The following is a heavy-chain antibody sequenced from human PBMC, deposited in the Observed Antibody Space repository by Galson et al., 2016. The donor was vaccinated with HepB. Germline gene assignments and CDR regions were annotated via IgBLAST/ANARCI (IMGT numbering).Heavy chain of an antibody. D-gene: IGHD4-17*01. CDR1: GDSISSSSYY. Sequence: ETLSLTCTVSGDSISSSSYYWGWIRQPPGKGLEWIGIIHLSGGTKYNPSLKSRVTISVDKATNQFSLKLTSVTAADTAIYYCARVTHTAEFYFDSWGQGALVTVSS. J-gene: IGHJ4*02. V-gene: IGHV4-39*07. CDR3: ARVTHTAEFYFDS. CDR2: IHLSGGT.